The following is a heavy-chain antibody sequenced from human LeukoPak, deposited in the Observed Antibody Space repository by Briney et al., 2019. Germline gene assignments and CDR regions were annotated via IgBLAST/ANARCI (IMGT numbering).Heavy chain of an antibody. CDR1: GFTFDEFG. CDR3: AKAFGGSYQRAFDY. J-gene: IGHJ4*02. D-gene: IGHD1-26*01. CDR2: VSWNSASI. V-gene: IGHV3-9*01. Sequence: GRSLRLSCAASGFTFDEFGMHWVRQAPGKGLEWVSGVSWNSASIGYDKSVEGRFTVSRGNTNKSLYLQMNSLRPEDTAFYFCAKAFGGSYQRAFDYWGQGILVTVSS.